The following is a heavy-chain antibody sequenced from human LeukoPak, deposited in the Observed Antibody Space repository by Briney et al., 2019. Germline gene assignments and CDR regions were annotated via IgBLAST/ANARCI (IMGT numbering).Heavy chain of an antibody. V-gene: IGHV4-59*08. Sequence: PSETLSLTCTVSGGSISSFYWSWIRQPPGKGLEMIGYIYYSGITNYNPSLKTRLTISVDTSKNQVSLKLSSVTAADTAVYYCARQGAARRYDAFDFWGQGTMVTVSA. D-gene: IGHD6-6*01. CDR1: GGSISSFY. CDR2: IYYSGIT. CDR3: ARQGAARRYDAFDF. J-gene: IGHJ3*01.